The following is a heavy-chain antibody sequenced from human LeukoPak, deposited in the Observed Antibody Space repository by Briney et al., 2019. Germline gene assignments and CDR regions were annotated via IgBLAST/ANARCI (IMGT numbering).Heavy chain of an antibody. CDR1: GFTFSDYY. CDR2: ISSSSSYT. D-gene: IGHD2-2*01. J-gene: IGHJ6*02. CDR3: ARAEAVPPQILYGMDV. V-gene: IGHV3-11*06. Sequence: PGGSLRLSCAASGFTFSDYYMSWIRQAPGKGLEWVSYISSSSSYTNYADSVKGRFTISRDNAKNSLYLQMNSLRAEDTAVYYCARAEAVPPQILYGMDVWGQGTTVTVSS.